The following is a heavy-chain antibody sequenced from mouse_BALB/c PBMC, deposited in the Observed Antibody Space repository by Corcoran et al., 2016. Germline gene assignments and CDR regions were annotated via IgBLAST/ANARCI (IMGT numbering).Heavy chain of an antibody. CDR1: GFNIKDTY. D-gene: IGHD1-1*01. V-gene: IGHV14-3*02. CDR2: IDPANGNT. J-gene: IGHJ3*01. CDR3: ARHYGSSPFAY. Sequence: EGQLQRSGAGLVKPGAAGKLSCTASGFNIKDTYMHWVKQRPEHGLEWIGRIDPANGNTKYDPKFQGKATITADTSSNTAYLQLSSLTSEDTAVYYCARHYGSSPFAYWGQGTLVTVSA.